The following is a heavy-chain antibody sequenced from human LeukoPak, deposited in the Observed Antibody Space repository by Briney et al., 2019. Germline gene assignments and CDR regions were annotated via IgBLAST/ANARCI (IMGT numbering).Heavy chain of an antibody. CDR2: ISAYNGNT. CDR1: GYTFNTYD. D-gene: IGHD6-13*01. V-gene: IGHV1-18*01. J-gene: IGHJ4*02. CDR3: ARTQPVYSSSWYDPDYYFDY. Sequence: ASVNVSCKASGYTFNTYDINWVRQAPGQGLEWMGWISAYNGNTNYAQKFQGRVTMTTDTSTSTAYMELRSLRSDDTAVYYCARTQPVYSSSWYDPDYYFDYWGQGTLVTVSS.